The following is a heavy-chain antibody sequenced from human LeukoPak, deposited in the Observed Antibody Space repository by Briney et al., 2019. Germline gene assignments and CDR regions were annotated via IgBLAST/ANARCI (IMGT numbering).Heavy chain of an antibody. Sequence: SETPSLTCTVSGGSTSSDYWSWIRQSPGKGLEWVGYVYNSGDTGKNPSLKSRVTILLDTSKNQCSLKLTSVSAADTAVYYCARLKLGAYFDLWGRGTLVTVSS. D-gene: IGHD3-16*01. CDR3: ARLKLGAYFDL. CDR2: VYNSGDT. V-gene: IGHV4-59*08. CDR1: GGSTSSDY. J-gene: IGHJ2*01.